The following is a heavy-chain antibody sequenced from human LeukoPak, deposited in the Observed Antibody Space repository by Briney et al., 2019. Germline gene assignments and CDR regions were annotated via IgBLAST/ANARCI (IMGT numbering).Heavy chain of an antibody. CDR3: ARDKHRPSIFGVVNDYYYYYGMDV. V-gene: IGHV4-30-4*01. CDR1: GGSISSGDYY. Sequence: SQTLSLSCTVSGGSISSGDYYWSWIRQPPGKGLEWIGYIYYSGSTYYNPSLKSRVTISVDTSKNQFSLKLSSVTAADTAVYYCARDKHRPSIFGVVNDYYYYYGMDVWGQGTTVTVSS. CDR2: IYYSGST. J-gene: IGHJ6*02. D-gene: IGHD3-3*01.